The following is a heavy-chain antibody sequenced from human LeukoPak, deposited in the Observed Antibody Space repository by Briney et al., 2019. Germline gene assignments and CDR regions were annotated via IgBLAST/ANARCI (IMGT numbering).Heavy chain of an antibody. CDR1: GGSISSSPYY. Sequence: SETLSLTCTVSGGSISSSPYYWAWIRQPPGRGLEWIGSIYYRGNTYHNPSLKSRVTISVDPSKNQFSLSVISVTAADTAVHFCARPTTGPATQGYDSWGQGILVTVAS. J-gene: IGHJ4*02. D-gene: IGHD1-1*01. V-gene: IGHV4-39*01. CDR2: IYYRGNT. CDR3: ARPTTGPATQGYDS.